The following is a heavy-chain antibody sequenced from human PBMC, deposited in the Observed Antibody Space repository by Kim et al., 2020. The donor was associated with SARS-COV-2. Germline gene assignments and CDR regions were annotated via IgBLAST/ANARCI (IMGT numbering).Heavy chain of an antibody. Sequence: GGSLRLSCAASGFTFSSYWMSWVRQAPGKGLEWVANIKQDGSEKYYVDSVKGRFTISRDNAKNSLYLQMNSLRAEDTAVYYCAREGLRGFGELRIFDYWGQGTLVTVSS. CDR3: AREGLRGFGELRIFDY. CDR1: GFTFSSYW. CDR2: IKQDGSEK. J-gene: IGHJ4*02. D-gene: IGHD3-10*01. V-gene: IGHV3-7*01.